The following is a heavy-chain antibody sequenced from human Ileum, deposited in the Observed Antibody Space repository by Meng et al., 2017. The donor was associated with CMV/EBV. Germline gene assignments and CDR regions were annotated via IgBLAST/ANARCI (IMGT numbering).Heavy chain of an antibody. CDR2: ISGDGSST. V-gene: IGHV3-74*01. D-gene: IGHD1-7*01. Sequence: GESLKISCAASGFTFSNYWMHWVRQTPKGLEWVSRISGDGSSTAYADSVEGRFTISRDNAKNTLYLQMNSLRAEDTAVYYCARDRDGNYQYFDYWGQGMLVTVSS. CDR3: ARDRDGNYQYFDY. CDR1: GFTFSNYW. J-gene: IGHJ4*02.